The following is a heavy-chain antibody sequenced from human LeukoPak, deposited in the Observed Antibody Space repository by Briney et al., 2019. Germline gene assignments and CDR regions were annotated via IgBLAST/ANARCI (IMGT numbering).Heavy chain of an antibody. CDR1: GGSISTGSFY. Sequence: SETLSLTCTVSGGSISTGSFYWGWIRQSPGKGLEWIGSIFYTGKTLYSTSLKSRVTISVDTSKNQFSLKLSSVTAADTAVYYCARRAVAGISFDYWGQGTLVTVSS. CDR3: ARRAVAGISFDY. D-gene: IGHD6-19*01. CDR2: IFYTGKT. J-gene: IGHJ4*02. V-gene: IGHV4-39*07.